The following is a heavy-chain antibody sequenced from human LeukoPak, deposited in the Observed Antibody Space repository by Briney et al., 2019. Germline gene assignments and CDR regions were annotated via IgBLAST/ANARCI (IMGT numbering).Heavy chain of an antibody. V-gene: IGHV4-34*01. CDR1: GGSFSGYY. CDR3: ARGWTSSVAGTGAFDI. CDR2: INHSGST. D-gene: IGHD6-19*01. Sequence: SETLSLTCAVYGGSFSGYYWSWIRQPPGKGPEWIGEINHSGSTNYNPSLKSRVTISVDTSKNQFSLKLSSVTAADTAVYYCARGWTSSVAGTGAFDIWGQGTMVTVSS. J-gene: IGHJ3*02.